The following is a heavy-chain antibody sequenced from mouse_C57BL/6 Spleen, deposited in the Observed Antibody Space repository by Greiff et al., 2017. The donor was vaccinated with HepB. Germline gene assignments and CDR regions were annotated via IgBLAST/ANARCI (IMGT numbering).Heavy chain of an antibody. CDR3: ARDGNSFDY. CDR2: ISSVSSTI. CDR1: GFTFSDYG. J-gene: IGHJ2*01. Sequence: EVKLMESGGGLVKPGGSLKLSCAASGFTFSDYGMHWVRQAPEKGLEWVAYISSVSSTIYYADTVKGRFTISRDNAKNTLVLQMTSLRSEDTAMYYCARDGNSFDYWGQGTTPTVSS. D-gene: IGHD2-1*01. V-gene: IGHV5-17*01.